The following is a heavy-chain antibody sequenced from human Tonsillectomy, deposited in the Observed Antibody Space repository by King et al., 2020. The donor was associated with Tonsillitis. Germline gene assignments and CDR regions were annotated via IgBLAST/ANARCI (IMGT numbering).Heavy chain of an antibody. J-gene: IGHJ4*02. CDR2: ISYDGSNK. CDR1: GFTFSSYG. D-gene: IGHD3-22*01. CDR3: AKDLANYYDSSGYYFEAADY. V-gene: IGHV3-30*18. Sequence: VQLVESGGGVVQPGRSLRLSCAASGFTFSSYGMHWVRQAPGKGLEWVAVISYDGSNKFYADSVKGRFTISRDNSKNTLYLQMNSLRAEDTAVYYCAKDLANYYDSSGYYFEAADYWGQGTLVTVSS.